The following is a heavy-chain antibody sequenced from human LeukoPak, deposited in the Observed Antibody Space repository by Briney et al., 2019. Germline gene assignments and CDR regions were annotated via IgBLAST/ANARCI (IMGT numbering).Heavy chain of an antibody. CDR1: GGSISSYY. CDR2: IYYSGST. CDR3: ARDRNCSGGSCYSDAFDI. Sequence: PSETLSLTCTVSGGSISSYYWSWIRQPPGKGLEWIGYIYYSGSTNYNPSLKSRVTISVDTSKNQFSLKLSSVTAADTAVYYCARDRNCSGGSCYSDAFDIWGQGTMVTVSS. J-gene: IGHJ3*02. D-gene: IGHD2-15*01. V-gene: IGHV4-59*01.